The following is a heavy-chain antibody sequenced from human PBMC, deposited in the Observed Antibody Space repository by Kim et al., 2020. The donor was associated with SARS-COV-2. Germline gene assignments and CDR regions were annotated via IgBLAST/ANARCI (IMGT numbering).Heavy chain of an antibody. Sequence: SETLSLTCTVSGGSISSYYLSWIRQPPGKGLEWIGYIYFSGGTNYNPSLKSRVTISVDTSKNQFSLKLSSVTAADTAVYYCSREPAVAGYFDYWGQGTLVTFSS. V-gene: IGHV4-59*12. D-gene: IGHD6-19*01. CDR2: IYFSGGT. CDR3: SREPAVAGYFDY. CDR1: GGSISSYY. J-gene: IGHJ4*02.